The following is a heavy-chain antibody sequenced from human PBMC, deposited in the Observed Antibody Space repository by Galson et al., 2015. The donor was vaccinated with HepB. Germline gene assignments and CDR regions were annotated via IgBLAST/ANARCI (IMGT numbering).Heavy chain of an antibody. CDR2: IDWDDDK. CDR3: ARMLGKGDAFDN. J-gene: IGHJ3*02. CDR1: GFSLPDYGLC. D-gene: IGHD4-23*01. V-gene: IGHV2-70*11. Sequence: ALVKPTQTLTLTCSFSGFSLPDYGLCVNWLRQPPGKALEWLARIDWDDDKYYRTSLKTRLTISKDISRNQVVLTTTNMDPVDTATYFCARMLGKGDAFDNWGQGTMVTVSA.